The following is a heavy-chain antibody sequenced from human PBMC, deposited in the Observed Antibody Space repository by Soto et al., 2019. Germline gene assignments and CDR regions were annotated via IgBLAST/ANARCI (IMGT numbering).Heavy chain of an antibody. V-gene: IGHV1-3*01. CDR3: ARAEHWNYDTVEWFDP. J-gene: IGHJ5*02. CDR1: GYTFTSYA. Sequence: QVQLVQSGAEVKKPGASVKGSCKASGYTFTSYAMHWVRQAPGQRLEWMGWINAGNGNRKYSQKVNGRFTITRETSASTAYMEMRSMRSEDTAVYYCARAEHWNYDTVEWFDPWGQGTLVTVSS. CDR2: INAGNGNR. D-gene: IGHD1-7*01.